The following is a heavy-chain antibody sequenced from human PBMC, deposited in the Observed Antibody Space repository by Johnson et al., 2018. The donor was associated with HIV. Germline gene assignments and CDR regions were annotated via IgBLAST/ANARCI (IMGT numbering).Heavy chain of an antibody. V-gene: IGHV3-66*02. D-gene: IGHD6-13*01. Sequence: EVQLVESGGGLVQPGGSLRLSCAASGFTVSSNYMSWVRRAPGKGLEWVSIIYSGGTKHYADSVKGRFTICRDNSKNTLYLQMNSLRAEDTALYYCAREAGSSFSFDIWGQGTMVTVSS. CDR3: AREAGSSFSFDI. J-gene: IGHJ3*02. CDR1: GFTVSSNY. CDR2: IYSGGTK.